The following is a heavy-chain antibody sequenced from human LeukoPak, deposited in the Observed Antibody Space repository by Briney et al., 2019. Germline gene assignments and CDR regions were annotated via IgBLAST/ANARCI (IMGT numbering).Heavy chain of an antibody. CDR2: IYTSGST. V-gene: IGHV4-61*02. J-gene: IGHJ4*02. Sequence: SETLSLTCTVSGGSISSGSYYWSWIRQPAGKGLEWIGRIYTSGSTNYNPSLKSRVTISVDTSKNQFSLKLSSVTAADTAVYYCARDSSGFDYWGQGTLVTVSS. CDR1: GGSISSGSYY. CDR3: ARDSSGFDY. D-gene: IGHD3-22*01.